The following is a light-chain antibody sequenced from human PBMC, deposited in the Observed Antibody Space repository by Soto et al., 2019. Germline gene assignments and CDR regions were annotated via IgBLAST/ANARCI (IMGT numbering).Light chain of an antibody. CDR2: AAS. Sequence: DIQMTQSPSSLSASVGDRVSLSCRASRGIINYLNWYQQKPGKAPKLLIYAASSLQSGVPSRFSGSGSGTDFTLIISSLQPEDFATYYCQQSCGIPFTFGPGTKVDIK. CDR1: RGIINY. V-gene: IGKV1-39*01. J-gene: IGKJ3*01. CDR3: QQSCGIPFT.